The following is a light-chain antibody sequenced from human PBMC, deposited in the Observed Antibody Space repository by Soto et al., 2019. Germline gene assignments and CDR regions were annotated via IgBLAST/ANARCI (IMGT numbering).Light chain of an antibody. J-gene: IGLJ1*01. CDR3: QSYDSSLRGV. CDR1: SSNIGAGYD. CDR2: GNS. Sequence: QSVLTQPPSVSGAPGQRVTISCTGSSSNIGAGYDVHWYQQFPGTAPKLLIYGNSNRPSGVPDRFSGSKYGTSASLAITGLQAEDEADYYCQSYDSSLRGVFGSGTKVTAL. V-gene: IGLV1-40*01.